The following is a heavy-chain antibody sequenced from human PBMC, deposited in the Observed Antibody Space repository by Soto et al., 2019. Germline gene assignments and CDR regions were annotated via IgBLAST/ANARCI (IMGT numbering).Heavy chain of an antibody. Sequence: GESLEISCKGSGYFFSRHWIGWVRQMPGKGLEWIGIIYPGDSDTRYSPSFQGHVTISADNSTNTAYLQWSTLKASDTAMYYCARSPGLLPTGMEDWGQGTLVTVSS. D-gene: IGHD1-1*01. J-gene: IGHJ4*01. CDR3: ARSPGLLPTGMED. V-gene: IGHV5-51*01. CDR1: GYFFSRHW. CDR2: IYPGDSDT.